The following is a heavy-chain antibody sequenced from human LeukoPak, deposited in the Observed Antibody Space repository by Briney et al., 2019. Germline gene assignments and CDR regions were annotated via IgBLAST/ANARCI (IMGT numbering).Heavy chain of an antibody. CDR2: TYYRSTLYN. CDR3: ARRLTQYDCFDP. CDR1: GDSVSSNSVT. Sequence: SQTLSLTCAISGDSVSSNSVTWNWIRQSPSRGLEWLGRTYYRSTLYNDSAVSVRARITDNPDTSKNQFSQHLNSVTPEDTAVYYCARRLTQYDCFDPWGQGILVTVSS. D-gene: IGHD2-2*01. V-gene: IGHV6-1*01. J-gene: IGHJ5*02.